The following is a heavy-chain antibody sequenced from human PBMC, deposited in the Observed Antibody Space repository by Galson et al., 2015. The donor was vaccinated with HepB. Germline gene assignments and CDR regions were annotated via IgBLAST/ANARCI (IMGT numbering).Heavy chain of an antibody. D-gene: IGHD3-10*01. CDR1: GYTFTSYE. CDR2: MNPYTDNT. J-gene: IGHJ4*02. CDR3: ARGLRVQGNTYFFDY. Sequence: SVKVSCKASGYTFTSYEVNWVRQATGQGLEWMGWMNPYTDNTAYAQNFQGRITMTGDTSIDTAYMTLSSLTSEDTAIYYCARGLRVQGNTYFFDYWGQGTPVTVSS. V-gene: IGHV1-8*01.